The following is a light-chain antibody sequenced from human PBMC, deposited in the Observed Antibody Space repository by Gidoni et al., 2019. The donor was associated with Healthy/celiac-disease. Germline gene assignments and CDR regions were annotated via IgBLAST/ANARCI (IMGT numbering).Light chain of an antibody. CDR2: EGR. CDR1: RRDVGSYKL. V-gene: IGLV2-23*01. Sequence: QSALTQPASVSGSPGQSTTISCPGTRRDVGSYKLVSWYQQHPGKAPKLMIYEGRKRPSWVSHRFSGSKSGSTASLTISVLQAEDEADYYCCSYAGSSTWVFGGGTKLTVL. CDR3: CSYAGSSTWV. J-gene: IGLJ3*02.